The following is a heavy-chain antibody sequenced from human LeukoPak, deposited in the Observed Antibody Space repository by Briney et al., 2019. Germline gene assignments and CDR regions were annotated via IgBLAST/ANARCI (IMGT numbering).Heavy chain of an antibody. V-gene: IGHV3-74*01. D-gene: IGHD6-19*01. CDR1: GFTFSSYW. CDR3: ARARWSSTGWFLGY. Sequence: GESLRLSCAASGFTFSSYWMHWVRQAPGKGLVWVSRVNPQGSGTSYTDSVKGRFTISRDNAKDALHLRMDNLRVEDTAVYYCARARWSSTGWFLGYWGQGTLVTVCS. J-gene: IGHJ4*02. CDR2: VNPQGSGT.